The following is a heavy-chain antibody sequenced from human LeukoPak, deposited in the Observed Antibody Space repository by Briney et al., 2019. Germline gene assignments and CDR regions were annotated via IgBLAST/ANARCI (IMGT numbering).Heavy chain of an antibody. J-gene: IGHJ3*02. Sequence: SEPLSLTRTVSGGSISSSSYLWGWTRQPPGKVLEWIGSIYYSGSTYYHPSLKSRVTISIDTSKNQFSLILSSVTAADTAVYYCARSVGYYGSGGYAFDIWGQGTMVTVSS. CDR2: IYYSGST. V-gene: IGHV4-39*01. CDR3: ARSVGYYGSGGYAFDI. CDR1: GGSISSSSYL. D-gene: IGHD3-10*01.